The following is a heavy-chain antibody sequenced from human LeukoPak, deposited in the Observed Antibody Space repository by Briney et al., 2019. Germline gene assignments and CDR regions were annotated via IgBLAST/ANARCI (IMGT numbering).Heavy chain of an antibody. V-gene: IGHV3-21*01. CDR2: ISSRSTYI. Sequence: GGSLRLSCAASGFTFSSYSMNWVRQTPGKGLEWVSLISSRSTYIYYADSAKGRFTISRDNAKNSLYLQINSLRADDTAVYSCARDIVMWGQGALVTVSS. CDR3: ARDIVM. CDR1: GFTFSSYS. J-gene: IGHJ4*02. D-gene: IGHD2/OR15-2a*01.